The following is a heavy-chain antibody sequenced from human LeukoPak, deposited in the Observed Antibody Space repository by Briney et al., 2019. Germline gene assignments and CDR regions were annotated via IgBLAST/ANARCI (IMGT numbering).Heavy chain of an antibody. CDR3: ALSRYDYVWGSYRYDY. CDR1: GFTFSSYW. Sequence: AGGSLRLSCAASGFTFSSYWMHWVRQAPGKGLVWVSRINSDGSSTSYADSVKGRFTISRDNAKNTLYLQMNSLRAEDTAVYYCALSRYDYVWGSYRYDYWGQGTLVIVSS. V-gene: IGHV3-74*01. D-gene: IGHD3-16*02. J-gene: IGHJ4*02. CDR2: INSDGSST.